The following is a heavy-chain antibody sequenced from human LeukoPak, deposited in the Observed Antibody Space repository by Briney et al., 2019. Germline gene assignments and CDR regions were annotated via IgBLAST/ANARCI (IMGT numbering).Heavy chain of an antibody. J-gene: IGHJ4*02. CDR3: ARGTRVVVTFFDY. D-gene: IGHD2-21*02. CDR2: INHSGST. CDR1: GRSFSGYY. Sequence: SENLSLTCAVYGRSFSGYYWRWIRQPPGKRLEWIGEINHSGSTNYNPSLKSRVTLSVDTSKNQFSLKLSSVTAADTSVYYCARGTRVVVTFFDYWGQGTLVTVSS. V-gene: IGHV4-34*01.